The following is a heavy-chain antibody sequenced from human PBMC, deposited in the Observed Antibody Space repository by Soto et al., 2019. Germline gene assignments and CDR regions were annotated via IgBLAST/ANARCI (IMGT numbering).Heavy chain of an antibody. CDR2: ISGHNGNT. Sequence: ASVKVSCKASGYTFTSYGISWVRQAPGQGLEWMGWISGHNGNTKYAQKVQGRVTMTTDTFTSTAYMELRSLRTDDTAFYYCARDNEISTGYPDYWGQGTLVTVSS. CDR1: GYTFTSYG. D-gene: IGHD3-9*01. J-gene: IGHJ4*02. V-gene: IGHV1-18*04. CDR3: ARDNEISTGYPDY.